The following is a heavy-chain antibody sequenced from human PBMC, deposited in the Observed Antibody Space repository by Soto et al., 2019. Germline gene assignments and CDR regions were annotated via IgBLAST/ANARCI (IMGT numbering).Heavy chain of an antibody. D-gene: IGHD3-22*01. CDR2: ISGDGSST. CDR3: TRPRYDGSGTPFDY. J-gene: IGHJ4*02. Sequence: EVQLVESGGGLVQPGGSLRLSCSASGFTFSSYWLHWVRQAPGEVLVWVSRISGDGSSTTYADSVKGRFIISRDNAQNTLYLQMNNLRADDTAVYYCTRPRYDGSGTPFDYWGQGTLVTVSS. CDR1: GFTFSSYW. V-gene: IGHV3-74*01.